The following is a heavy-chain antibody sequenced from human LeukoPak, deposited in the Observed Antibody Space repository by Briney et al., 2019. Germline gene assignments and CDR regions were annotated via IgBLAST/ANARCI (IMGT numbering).Heavy chain of an antibody. CDR3: ARSLIVASEDY. Sequence: GGSLRLSCAASGFRFDSCYMGWIRQVPGKGLDYIALISASGAVPYYAESVKGRFTISRDNAKNSVSLQMNSLSADDTAVYYCARSLIVASEDYWGQGTLVTVSS. J-gene: IGHJ4*02. CDR2: ISASGAVP. V-gene: IGHV3-11*04. CDR1: GFRFDSCY. D-gene: IGHD3-22*01.